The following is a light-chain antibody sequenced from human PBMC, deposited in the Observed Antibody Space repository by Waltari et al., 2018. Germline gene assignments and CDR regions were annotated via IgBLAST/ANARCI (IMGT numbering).Light chain of an antibody. V-gene: IGKV1-33*01. CDR1: QDIRNH. Sequence: DIQMTQSPSSLSASVGDRVTITCQASQDIRNHLNWYQQKPGKPPKLLIYDASNLQSGVPSRFSGIQSGTDFTFTISSLQPEDIATYYCLRYDNVPPTFGAGTKVDIK. CDR2: DAS. J-gene: IGKJ4*01. CDR3: LRYDNVPPT.